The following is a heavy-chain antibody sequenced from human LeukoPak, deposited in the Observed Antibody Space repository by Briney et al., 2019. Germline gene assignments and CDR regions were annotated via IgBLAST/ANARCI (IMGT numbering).Heavy chain of an antibody. D-gene: IGHD1-26*01. CDR3: TRDSGTYNWFDP. CDR2: IDKKDKGYATAT. CDR1: GFTFSGSA. V-gene: IGHV3-73*01. J-gene: IGHJ5*02. Sequence: GGSLRLSCAASGFTFSGSAIHWVRQSSGKWLEWVRQIDKKDKGYATATAYAASVKGRFTISRDDSINTAYLQMKSLKTEDTALYYCTRDSGTYNWFDPWGQGTLVTVSS.